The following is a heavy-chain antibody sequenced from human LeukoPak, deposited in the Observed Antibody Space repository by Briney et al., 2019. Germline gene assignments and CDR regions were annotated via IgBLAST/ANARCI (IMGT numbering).Heavy chain of an antibody. D-gene: IGHD6-13*01. Sequence: SETLSLTCAVYGGSFSGYYWSWIRQPPGKGLEWIGEINHSGSANYNPSLKSRVTISVDTSKNQFSLKLSSVTAADTAVYYCVRDDVGVSSWYYFDYWGQGTLVAVSS. CDR1: GGSFSGYY. CDR3: VRDDVGVSSWYYFDY. V-gene: IGHV4-34*01. J-gene: IGHJ4*02. CDR2: INHSGSA.